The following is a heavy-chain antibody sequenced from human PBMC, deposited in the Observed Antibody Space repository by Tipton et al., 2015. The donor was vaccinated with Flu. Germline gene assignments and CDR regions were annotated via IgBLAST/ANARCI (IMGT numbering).Heavy chain of an antibody. J-gene: IGHJ4*02. CDR3: ARELPEMATIVFDY. CDR1: GGSVSSYY. Sequence: LRLSCTVSGGSVSSYYWSWIRQPAGKGLEWIERIYTSGSTNYNPSLKSRVTMSVDTSKNQFSLKLSSVTAADTAVYYCARELPEMATIVFDYWGQGTLVTVSS. D-gene: IGHD5-24*01. V-gene: IGHV4-4*07. CDR2: IYTSGST.